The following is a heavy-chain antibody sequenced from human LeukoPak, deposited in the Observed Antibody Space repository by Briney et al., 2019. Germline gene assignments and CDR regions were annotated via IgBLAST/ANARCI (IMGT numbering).Heavy chain of an antibody. D-gene: IGHD2-2*01. CDR2: VHYRGSP. CDR3: ARYSTSWDY. Sequence: SETLSLTCTVSGGSISSYYWSWIRQPPGKGLEWIGHVHYRGSPEYNPSLTSRVTISVDTSKNQFSLRLTSVTAADTAVYYCARYSTSWDYWGQGTLVTVSS. CDR1: GGSISSYY. V-gene: IGHV4-59*01. J-gene: IGHJ4*02.